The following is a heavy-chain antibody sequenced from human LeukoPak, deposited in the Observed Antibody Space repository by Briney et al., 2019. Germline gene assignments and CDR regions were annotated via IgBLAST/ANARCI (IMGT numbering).Heavy chain of an antibody. V-gene: IGHV3-21*04. J-gene: IGHJ4*02. CDR3: ARDEWELLRAY. D-gene: IGHD1-26*01. CDR2: IDASSSYI. CDR1: GSAFSSYN. Sequence: PGGSLRLSCAASGSAFSSYNMKWVRQAPGKGLEWVSFIDASSSYIYYADSVKGRFTISRDNSENTLYLQMNSLRAEDTAVYYCARDEWELLRAYWGQGTLVTVSS.